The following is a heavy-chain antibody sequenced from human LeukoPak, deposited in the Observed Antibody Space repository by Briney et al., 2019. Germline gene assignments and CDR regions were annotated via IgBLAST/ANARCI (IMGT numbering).Heavy chain of an antibody. CDR1: GFTFSRTG. CDR3: SRSAYYDGSGNYYDY. J-gene: IGHJ4*02. V-gene: IGHV3-74*01. D-gene: IGHD3-22*01. Sequence: GGSLRLSCAASGFTFSRTGLHWVRQAPGKGLVWVSRISDGGSTTTYADSVKGRFTISRDNAKNTLYLQMNGLRAEDTAVYYCSRSAYYDGSGNYYDYWGQGTLVTVSS. CDR2: ISDGGSTT.